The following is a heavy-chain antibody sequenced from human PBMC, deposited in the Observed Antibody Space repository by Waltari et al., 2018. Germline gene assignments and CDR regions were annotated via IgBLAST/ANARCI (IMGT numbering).Heavy chain of an antibody. CDR1: GYTFTSYG. CDR3: ARYGPKWELLYWVGPYYFDY. CDR2: ISAYNGNT. Sequence: QVQLVQSGAEVKKPGASVKVSCKASGYTFTSYGISWVRQAPGQGIEWMGWISAYNGNTNYAQKLQGRVTMTTDTSTSTAYMELRSLRSDDTAVYYCARYGPKWELLYWVGPYYFDYWGQGTLVTVSS. D-gene: IGHD1-26*01. V-gene: IGHV1-18*01. J-gene: IGHJ4*02.